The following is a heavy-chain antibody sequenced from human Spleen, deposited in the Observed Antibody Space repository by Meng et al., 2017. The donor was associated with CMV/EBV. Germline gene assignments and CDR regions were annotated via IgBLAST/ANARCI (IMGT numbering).Heavy chain of an antibody. CDR1: GFTFSSYA. CDR2: ISYDGSNK. D-gene: IGHD1-14*01. J-gene: IGHJ3*02. Sequence: GESLKISCAASGFTFSSYAMHWVRQAPGKGLEWVAVISYDGSNKYYADSVKGRFTISRDNSKNTLYLQMNSLRAEDTAVYYCARESRSPENGAFDIWGQGTMVTVSS. V-gene: IGHV3-30-3*01. CDR3: ARESRSPENGAFDI.